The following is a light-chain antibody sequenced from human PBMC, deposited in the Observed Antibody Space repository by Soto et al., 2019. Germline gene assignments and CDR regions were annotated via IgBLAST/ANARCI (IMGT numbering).Light chain of an antibody. J-gene: IGKJ1*01. CDR1: QSISHL. CDR2: DAS. V-gene: IGKV1-5*01. Sequence: DIQMTQSPSTLSTSVGDRVTITCRASQSISHLLAWYQQKPGKAPKLLIYDASNLESGVPSRFSGSGSGTEFTLTISSLQPDDFATYCCQQYNSDPPWTFGQGTKVEIK. CDR3: QQYNSDPPWT.